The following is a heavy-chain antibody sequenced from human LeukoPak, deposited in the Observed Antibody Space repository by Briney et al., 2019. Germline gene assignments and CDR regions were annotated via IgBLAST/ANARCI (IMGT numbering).Heavy chain of an antibody. Sequence: GGSLRRSCAASGFTFSSYAMSWVRQAPGKGLEWVSAISGSGGSTYYADSVKGRFTISRDNSKNTLYLQMNSLRAEGTAVYYCAKGLYSGSYPYFDYWGQGTLVTVSS. CDR3: AKGLYSGSYPYFDY. V-gene: IGHV3-23*01. J-gene: IGHJ4*02. CDR2: ISGSGGST. CDR1: GFTFSSYA. D-gene: IGHD1-26*01.